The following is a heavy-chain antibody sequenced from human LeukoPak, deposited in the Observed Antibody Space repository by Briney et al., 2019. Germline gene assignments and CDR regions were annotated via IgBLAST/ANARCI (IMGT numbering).Heavy chain of an antibody. D-gene: IGHD3-16*01. CDR2: ISGSGGST. CDR1: GFTFSSSW. Sequence: GGSLRLSCATAGFTFSSSWMSWVRQAPGKGLEWVSAISGSGGSTYYADSVKGRFTISRDNSKNTLYLQMNSLRAEDTAVYYCATVDRRFGIGHFDYWGQGTLVTVSS. J-gene: IGHJ4*02. V-gene: IGHV3-23*01. CDR3: ATVDRRFGIGHFDY.